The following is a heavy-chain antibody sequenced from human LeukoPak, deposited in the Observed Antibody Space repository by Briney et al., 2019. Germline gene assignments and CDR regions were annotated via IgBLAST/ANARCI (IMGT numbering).Heavy chain of an antibody. CDR1: GYSFTGYY. V-gene: IGHV1-2*02. J-gene: IGHJ4*02. CDR3: ARDGAGKTVTHLIDY. Sequence: GASVKVSCKASGYSFTGYYIHWVRQAPGPGLEWMGWINPDSGGTYYAQKFQGRAIMTRDTYISTRYMELSSLRSDDTAVYYCARDGAGKTVTHLIDYWGQGTLVTVSS. CDR2: INPDSGGT. D-gene: IGHD4-17*01.